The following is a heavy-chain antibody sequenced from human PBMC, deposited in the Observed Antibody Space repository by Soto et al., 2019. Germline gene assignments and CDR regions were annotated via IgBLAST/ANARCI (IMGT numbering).Heavy chain of an antibody. D-gene: IGHD5-18*01. J-gene: IGHJ6*02. CDR1: GGSISSGDYY. CDR3: ARALIQLWPHYYYGMDV. V-gene: IGHV4-30-4*01. Sequence: TSETLSLTCTVSGGSISSGDYYWSWIRQPPGKGLEWIGYIYYSGTTYYNPSLKSRVTISVDTSKNQFSLKVSSVTAADTAVYYCARALIQLWPHYYYGMDVWGQGTTVTV. CDR2: IYYSGTT.